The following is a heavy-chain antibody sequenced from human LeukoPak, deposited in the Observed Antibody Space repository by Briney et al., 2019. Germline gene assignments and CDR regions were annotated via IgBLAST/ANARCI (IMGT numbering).Heavy chain of an antibody. CDR1: GFTFSSYA. D-gene: IGHD5-24*01. Sequence: GGSLRLSCTASGFTFSSYAMSWVRQAPGKGMEWVSSINRDSTVTFYAGSVKGRFTISRDNSRNTVALQMNSLRAEDSAHYFCAKGPGGGATIDYWGQGVLVTVAP. CDR3: AKGPGGGATIDY. V-gene: IGHV3-23*01. CDR2: INRDSTVT. J-gene: IGHJ4*02.